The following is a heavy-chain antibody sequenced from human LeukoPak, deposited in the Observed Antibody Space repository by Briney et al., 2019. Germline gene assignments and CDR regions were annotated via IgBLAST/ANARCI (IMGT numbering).Heavy chain of an antibody. Sequence: SETLSLTCAVYGGSFSGYYWSWIRQPPGKGLEWIGEINHSGSTDYNPSLKSRVTISVDTSKNQFSLKLSSVTAADTAVYYCARCQRGYSYGYPANYYYYMDGWGKGTTVTVSS. CDR1: GGSFSGYY. D-gene: IGHD5-18*01. J-gene: IGHJ6*03. CDR3: ARCQRGYSYGYPANYYYYMDG. V-gene: IGHV4-34*01. CDR2: INHSGST.